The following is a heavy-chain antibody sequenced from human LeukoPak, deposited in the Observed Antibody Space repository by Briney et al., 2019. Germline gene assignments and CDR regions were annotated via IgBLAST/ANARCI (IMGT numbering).Heavy chain of an antibody. CDR2: ISSSGSTI. Sequence: PGGSLRLSCAASGFTFSSYEMNWVRQAPGKGLEWVSYISSSGSTIYYADSVKGRFTISRDNAKNSLYLQMNSLRAEDTAVYYCAKTPGSSWFRGDYWGQGTLVTVSS. J-gene: IGHJ4*02. CDR3: AKTPGSSWFRGDY. CDR1: GFTFSSYE. D-gene: IGHD6-13*01. V-gene: IGHV3-48*03.